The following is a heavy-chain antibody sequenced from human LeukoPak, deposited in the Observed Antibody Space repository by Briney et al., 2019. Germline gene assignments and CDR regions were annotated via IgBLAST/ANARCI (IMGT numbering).Heavy chain of an antibody. CDR3: AKSAVRYYASYH. CDR1: GFTFSNYA. Sequence: PGGSLRLSCAASGFTFSNYAMSWVRQAPGKGLEWVSSFSSSGDFTYYADSVKGRFTISRDNSKNTLNLQMHSLRAEDTASVYWAKSAVRYYASYHWGQGNMVTVSS. D-gene: IGHD3-22*01. V-gene: IGHV3-23*01. J-gene: IGHJ5*02. CDR2: FSSSGDFT.